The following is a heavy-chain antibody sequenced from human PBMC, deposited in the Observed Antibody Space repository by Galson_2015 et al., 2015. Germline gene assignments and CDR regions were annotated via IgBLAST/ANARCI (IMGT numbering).Heavy chain of an antibody. CDR2: IYYSGST. CDR1: GGSISSGGYY. J-gene: IGHJ6*02. V-gene: IGHV4-31*01. Sequence: TLSLPCTVSGGSISSGGYYWCWIRPHPGKGLERIGYIYYSGSTYYNPSLKSLVTISVDTSKNQFSLKLSYVTAADTGVYYRARDQYGMVVWGQGTMVTVSS. CDR3: ARDQYGMVV.